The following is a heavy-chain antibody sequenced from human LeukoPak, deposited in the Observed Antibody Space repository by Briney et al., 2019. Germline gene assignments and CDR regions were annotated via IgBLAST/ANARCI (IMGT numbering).Heavy chain of an antibody. CDR3: ARDQSGYSGYPYYFDY. CDR2: IYYSGST. J-gene: IGHJ4*02. D-gene: IGHD5-12*01. V-gene: IGHV4-39*07. Sequence: PSETLSLTCTVSGGSISSSSYYWGWIRQPPGKGLEWIGSIYYSGSTYYNPSLKSRVTISLDTSKNQFSLKLSSVTAADTAVYYCARDQSGYSGYPYYFDYWGQGTLVTVSS. CDR1: GGSISSSSYY.